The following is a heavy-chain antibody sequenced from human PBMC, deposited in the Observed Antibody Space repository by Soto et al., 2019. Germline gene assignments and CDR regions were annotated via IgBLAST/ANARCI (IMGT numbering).Heavy chain of an antibody. Sequence: SETLSLTCAVYGGSFSGYYWSWIRQPPGKGQEWIGEINHSGSTNYNPSLKSRVTISVDTSKNQFSLKLSSVTAADTAVYYCARAIFGVVITYNWFDPWGQGTLVTVSS. CDR3: ARAIFGVVITYNWFDP. V-gene: IGHV4-34*01. CDR2: INHSGST. CDR1: GGSFSGYY. D-gene: IGHD3-3*01. J-gene: IGHJ5*02.